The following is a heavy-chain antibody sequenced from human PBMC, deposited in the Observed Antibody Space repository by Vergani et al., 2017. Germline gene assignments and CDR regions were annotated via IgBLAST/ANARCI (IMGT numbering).Heavy chain of an antibody. CDR3: ARDGPYCSGDSYYYGMDV. V-gene: IGHV1-69*13. CDR2: IIPIFGTA. J-gene: IGHJ6*02. D-gene: IGHD2-15*01. Sequence: QVQLVQSGAEVKKPGSSVKVSCKASGGTFSSYAISWVRQAPGQGLEWMGRIIPIFGTANYAQKFQGRVTITADESTSTAYLELRTLRSEDTAVYYCARDGPYCSGDSYYYGMDVWGQGTTVTVSS. CDR1: GGTFSSYA.